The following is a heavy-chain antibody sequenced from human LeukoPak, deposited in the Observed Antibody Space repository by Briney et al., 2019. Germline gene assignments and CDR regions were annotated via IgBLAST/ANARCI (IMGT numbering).Heavy chain of an antibody. CDR3: AREEGAGYSYGSSFDY. CDR1: GGSISGYY. Sequence: PSETLSLTCTVSGGSISGYYWSWIRQPPGKGLEWIGHIYYSGSTNYNPSLKSRVTISVDTSRNQFSLKLSSVTAADTAVYHCAREEGAGYSYGSSFDYWGQGTLVTVSS. CDR2: IYYSGST. J-gene: IGHJ4*02. V-gene: IGHV4-59*01. D-gene: IGHD5-18*01.